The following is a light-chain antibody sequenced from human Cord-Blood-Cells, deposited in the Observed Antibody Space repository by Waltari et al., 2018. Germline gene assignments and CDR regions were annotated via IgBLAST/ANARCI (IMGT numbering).Light chain of an antibody. J-gene: IGLJ2*01. V-gene: IGLV2-23*03. CDR1: SSDVGSYNL. CDR2: EGS. CDR3: CSYAGSSTFVV. Sequence: SALTQPASVSGSPGQSITISCTGTSSDVGSYNLVSSYQPHPGKAPKLMIYEGSKRPSGGSNRYAGSKSGNTTSLRISGRQAEDEAAYYCCSYAGSSTFVVFGGGTKLSVL.